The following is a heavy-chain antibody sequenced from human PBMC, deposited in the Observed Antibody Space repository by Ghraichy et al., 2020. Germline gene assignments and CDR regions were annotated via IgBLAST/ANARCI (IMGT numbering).Heavy chain of an antibody. CDR1: GGTFSSYA. V-gene: IGHV1-69*13. D-gene: IGHD6-6*01. CDR2: IIPIFGTA. J-gene: IGHJ6*02. Sequence: SVKVSCKASGGTFSSYAISWVRQAPGQGLEWMGGIIPIFGTANYAQKFQGRVTITADESTSTAYMELSSLRSEDTAVYYCARGRIAARPPYYYYGMDVWGQGTMVTVSS. CDR3: ARGRIAARPPYYYYGMDV.